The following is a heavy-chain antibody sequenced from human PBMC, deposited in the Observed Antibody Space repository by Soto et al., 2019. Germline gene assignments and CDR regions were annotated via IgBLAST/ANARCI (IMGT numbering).Heavy chain of an antibody. CDR1: GGTFSSYD. CDR2: IIPIFGTA. CDR3: ARWDYSGSGWRLGGWFDP. Sequence: QVQLVQSGAEVKKPGSSVKVSCKASGGTFSSYDISWVRQAPGQGLEWMGGIIPIFGTANYAQKFQGRVTITGDESTRTAYMEMSSLIYEDMAVYYCARWDYSGSGWRLGGWFDPWGQGTLVTVSS. J-gene: IGHJ5*02. V-gene: IGHV1-69*01. D-gene: IGHD3-10*01.